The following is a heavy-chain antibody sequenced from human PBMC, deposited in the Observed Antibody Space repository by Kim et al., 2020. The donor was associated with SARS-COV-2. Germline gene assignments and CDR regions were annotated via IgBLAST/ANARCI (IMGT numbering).Heavy chain of an antibody. Sequence: SETLSLTCAVYGGSFSGYYWSWIRQPPGKGLEWIGEINHSGSTNYNPSLKSRVTISVDTSKNQFSLKLSSVTAADTAVYYCARVGVSGYSSGWYSDYWGQGTLVTVSS. CDR2: INHSGST. CDR3: ARVGVSGYSSGWYSDY. J-gene: IGHJ4*02. CDR1: GGSFSGYY. D-gene: IGHD6-19*01. V-gene: IGHV4-34*01.